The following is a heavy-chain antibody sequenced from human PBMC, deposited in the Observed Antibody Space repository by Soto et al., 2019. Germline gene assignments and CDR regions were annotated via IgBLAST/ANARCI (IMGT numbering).Heavy chain of an antibody. CDR3: ARKGVAARSHYFDY. V-gene: IGHV4-59*01. J-gene: IGHJ4*02. CDR2: IYYSGST. D-gene: IGHD6-6*01. Sequence: SETLSLTCTVSGGSISSYYWSWIRQPPGKGLEWIGYIYYSGSTNYNPSLKSRVTISVDTSKNQFSLKLSSVTAADTAVYYCARKGVAARSHYFDYWGQGTLVTVSS. CDR1: GGSISSYY.